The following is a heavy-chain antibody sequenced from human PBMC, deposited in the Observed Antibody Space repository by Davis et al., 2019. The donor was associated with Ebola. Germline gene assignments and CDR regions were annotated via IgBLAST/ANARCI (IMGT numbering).Heavy chain of an antibody. D-gene: IGHD2-2*01. J-gene: IGHJ4*02. CDR3: AKHGSTSCYAGVCYFDY. CDR1: GFTFSSNS. Sequence: GESLKISCAASGFTFSSNSMNWVRQAPGKGLEWVSFISSSSNYIYYADSVKGRFTVSRDNAKNSLYLQMNSLRAEDTAVYYCAKHGSTSCYAGVCYFDYWGQGTLVTVSS. CDR2: ISSSSNYI. V-gene: IGHV3-21*01.